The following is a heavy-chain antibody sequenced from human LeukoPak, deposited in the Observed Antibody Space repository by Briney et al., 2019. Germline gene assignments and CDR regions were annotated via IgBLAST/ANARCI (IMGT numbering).Heavy chain of an antibody. CDR2: ISSSSSYI. D-gene: IGHD5-18*01. CDR3: ARDTSRLDTAMVT. J-gene: IGHJ4*02. CDR1: GFTFDDYA. Sequence: GGSLRLSCAASGFTFDDYAMNWVRQAPGKGLEWVSSISSSSSYIYYADSVKGRFTISRDNAKNSLYLQMNSLRAEDTAVYYCARDTSRLDTAMVTWGQGTLVTVSS. V-gene: IGHV3-21*01.